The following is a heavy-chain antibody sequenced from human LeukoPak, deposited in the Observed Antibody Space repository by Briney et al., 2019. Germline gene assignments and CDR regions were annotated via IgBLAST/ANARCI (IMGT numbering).Heavy chain of an antibody. D-gene: IGHD3-9*01. V-gene: IGHV3-48*03. CDR1: GFTFSSYE. CDR2: ISSSDSTI. J-gene: IGHJ4*02. Sequence: GGSLRLSCAASGFTFSSYEMNWVRQAPGKGLEWVSYISSSDSTIYYADSVKGRFTISRDNAKNSLYLQMNSLRAEDTALYYCVRDDILTGYPTPFDYWGQGTLVTVSS. CDR3: VRDDILTGYPTPFDY.